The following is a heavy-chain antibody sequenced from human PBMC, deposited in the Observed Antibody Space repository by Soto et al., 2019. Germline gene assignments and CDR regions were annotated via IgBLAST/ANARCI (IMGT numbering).Heavy chain of an antibody. D-gene: IGHD5-12*01. CDR1: GGTFSSYA. CDR3: ARGGRGYSGYDPSYYYYYYGMDV. V-gene: IGHV1-69*06. J-gene: IGHJ6*02. CDR2: IIPIFGTA. Sequence: QVQLVQSGAEVKKPGSSVKVSCKASGGTFSSYAISWVRQAPGQGLEWMGGIIPIFGTANYAQKFQGRVTSTADKSTSTAYMELSSLRSEDTAVYYCARGGRGYSGYDPSYYYYYYGMDVWGQGTTVTVSS.